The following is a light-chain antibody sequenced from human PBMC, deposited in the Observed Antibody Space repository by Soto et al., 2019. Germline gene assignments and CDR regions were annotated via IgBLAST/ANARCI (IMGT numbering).Light chain of an antibody. V-gene: IGKV1-5*03. J-gene: IGKJ4*01. Sequence: DIQMTQSPSTLSASLGDRVTITCRASRSISSCLAWYQQKPGKAPKLLIYKASTLKTGVPSRFSGSGSGKEFTLTISSLQPDEFATYYCQQYNSNPLAFGGGTKVEIK. CDR2: KAS. CDR1: RSISSC. CDR3: QQYNSNPLA.